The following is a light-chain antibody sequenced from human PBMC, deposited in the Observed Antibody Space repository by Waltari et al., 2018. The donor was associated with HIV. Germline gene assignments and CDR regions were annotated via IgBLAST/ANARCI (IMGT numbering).Light chain of an antibody. CDR3: GTWDGSLSGVV. V-gene: IGLV1-51*01. Sequence: QSVLTQPPSVSAAPGQKVTMSCSGTNSDIGTNYVSWYQHVPGMTPKLLIYDTDNRPSGIPDRFSGSKSGTSATLGITGLQTGDEADYYCGTWDGSLSGVVFGGGTKLTVL. CDR1: NSDIGTNY. J-gene: IGLJ3*02. CDR2: DTD.